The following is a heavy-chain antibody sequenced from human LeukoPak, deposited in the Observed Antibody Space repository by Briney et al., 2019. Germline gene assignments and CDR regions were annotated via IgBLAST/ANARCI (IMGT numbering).Heavy chain of an antibody. D-gene: IGHD5-18*01. J-gene: IGHJ4*02. V-gene: IGHV3-64*01. Sequence: PGGSLRLSCAASGFTFSSYAMHWVRQAPGKGLEYVSAISSNGGSTYYANSVKGRFTISRDNSKNTLYLQMGTLRAEDMAVYYCARGMWIQLWLLDYWGQGTLVTVSS. CDR1: GFTFSSYA. CDR2: ISSNGGST. CDR3: ARGMWIQLWLLDY.